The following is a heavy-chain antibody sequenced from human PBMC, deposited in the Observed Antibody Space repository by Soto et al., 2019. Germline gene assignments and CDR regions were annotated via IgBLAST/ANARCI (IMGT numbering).Heavy chain of an antibody. CDR2: IKQDGSEK. D-gene: IGHD1-1*01. CDR1: GFTFSSYW. V-gene: IGHV3-7*01. Sequence: GGSLRLSCAASGFTFSSYWMSWVRQAPGKGLEWVANIKQDGSEKYYVDSVKGRFTISRDNAKNSLYLQMNSLRAEDTAVYYCAREGWNDVDYFDYWGQGTPVTVSS. CDR3: AREGWNDVDYFDY. J-gene: IGHJ4*02.